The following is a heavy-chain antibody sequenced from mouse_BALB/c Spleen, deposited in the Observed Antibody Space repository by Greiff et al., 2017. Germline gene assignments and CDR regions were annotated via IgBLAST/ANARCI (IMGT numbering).Heavy chain of an antibody. J-gene: IGHJ3*01. Sequence: QVQLQQSGAELAKPGASVKMSCKASGYTFTSYWMHWVKQRPGQGLEWIGYINPSTGYTEYNQKFKDKATLTADKSSSTAYMQLSSLTSEDSAVYYCARDERAWFAYWGQGTLVTVSA. CDR3: ARDERAWFAY. CDR1: GYTFTSYW. V-gene: IGHV1-7*01. CDR2: INPSTGYT.